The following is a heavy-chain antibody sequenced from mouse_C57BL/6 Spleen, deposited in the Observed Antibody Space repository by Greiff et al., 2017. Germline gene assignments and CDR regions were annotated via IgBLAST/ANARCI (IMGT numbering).Heavy chain of an antibody. D-gene: IGHD3-1*01. J-gene: IGHJ2*01. CDR1: GYTFTDYN. V-gene: IGHV1-22*01. CDR2: INPNNGGT. CDR3: ARSSDYFDY. Sequence: EVQGVESGPELVKPGASVKMSCKASGYTFTDYNMHWVKQSHGKSLEWIGYINPNNGGTSYNQKFKGKATLTVNKSSSTAYMELRSLTSEDSAVYYCARSSDYFDYWGQGTTLTVSS.